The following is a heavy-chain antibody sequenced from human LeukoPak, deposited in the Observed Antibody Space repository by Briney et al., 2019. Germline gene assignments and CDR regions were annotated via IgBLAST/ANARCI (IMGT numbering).Heavy chain of an antibody. CDR2: IYHSGST. CDR3: AREATGGDY. CDR1: GGSISSGGYY. Sequence: SGTLSLTCAVSGGSISSGGYYWSWIRQPPGKGLEWIGYIYHSGSTYYNPSLKSRVTISVDRSKNQFSLKLSSVTAADTAVYYCAREATGGDYWGQGTLVTVSS. D-gene: IGHD1-26*01. V-gene: IGHV4-30-2*01. J-gene: IGHJ4*02.